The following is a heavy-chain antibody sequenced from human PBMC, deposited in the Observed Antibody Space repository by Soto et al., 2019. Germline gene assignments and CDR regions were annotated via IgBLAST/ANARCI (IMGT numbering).Heavy chain of an antibody. CDR3: GRDVGRYCRGGSCYYYSGMDV. D-gene: IGHD2-15*01. V-gene: IGHV3-33*01. J-gene: IGHJ6*02. Sequence: QVQLVESGGGVVQPGRSLRLSCAASGFTFSSYGMHWVRQAPGKGLEWVAVIWYDGSNKYYADSVKGRFTISRDNSKNTLYLKMNSLRAEDTAVYYCGRDVGRYCRGGSCYYYSGMDVWGQGPTVTASS. CDR1: GFTFSSYG. CDR2: IWYDGSNK.